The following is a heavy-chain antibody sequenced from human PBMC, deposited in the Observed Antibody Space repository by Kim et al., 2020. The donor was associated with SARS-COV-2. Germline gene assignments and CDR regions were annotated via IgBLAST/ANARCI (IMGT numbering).Heavy chain of an antibody. J-gene: IGHJ5*02. CDR2: INHSGST. V-gene: IGHV4-34*01. Sequence: SETLSLTCAVYGGSFSGYYWSWIRQPPGKGLEWIGEINHSGSTNYNPSLKSRVTISVDTSKNQFSLKLSSVTAADTAVYYCARGVGGIVVVAAGVPNWFDPWGQGTLVTVSS. D-gene: IGHD2-15*01. CDR3: ARGVGGIVVVAAGVPNWFDP. CDR1: GGSFSGYY.